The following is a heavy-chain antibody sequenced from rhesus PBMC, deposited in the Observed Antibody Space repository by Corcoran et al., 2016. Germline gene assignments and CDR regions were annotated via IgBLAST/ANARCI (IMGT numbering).Heavy chain of an antibody. CDR2: ISDTGGST. CDR3: AGDQYSWNHNRFDV. V-gene: IGHV3-59*01. D-gene: IGHD1-1-1*01. CDR1: GFTFRDHY. J-gene: IGHJ5-1*01. Sequence: VQLVGFGGCLAKPGGALRLSCAASGFTFRDHYIHWVRPASGKGLEWVAGISDTGGSTWYADSVKGRFTISRENAKNTLYLQMDSRRAEDTAVYYCAGDQYSWNHNRFDVWGPGVLVTVSS.